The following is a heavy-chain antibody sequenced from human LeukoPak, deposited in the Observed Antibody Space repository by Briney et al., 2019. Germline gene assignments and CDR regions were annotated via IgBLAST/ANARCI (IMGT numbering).Heavy chain of an antibody. J-gene: IGHJ6*02. V-gene: IGHV1-18*01. CDR2: ISAYNGNT. D-gene: IGHD6-6*01. CDR1: GYTFTSYG. Sequence: ASVKVSCKASGYTFTSYGISWVRQAPGQGLEWMGWISAYNGNTNYAQKLQGRVTMTTDTSTSTAYMELRSLRSDDTAVHYCARSGQQLVLGYYYYYGMDVWGQGTTVTVSS. CDR3: ARSGQQLVLGYYYYYGMDV.